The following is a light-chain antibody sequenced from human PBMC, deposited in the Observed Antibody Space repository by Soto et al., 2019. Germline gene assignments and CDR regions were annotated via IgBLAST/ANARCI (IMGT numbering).Light chain of an antibody. CDR1: QSVSST. Sequence: EIGMTQSPATLSVSQGERATLSCRASQSVSSTLAWYQQKPGQAPRLLIYSASLRATGIPDRFSGSGSGTDFSLTISRLEPEDFAVYYCQQYGSSPITFGQGTRLEI. J-gene: IGKJ5*01. CDR3: QQYGSSPIT. V-gene: IGKV3-20*01. CDR2: SAS.